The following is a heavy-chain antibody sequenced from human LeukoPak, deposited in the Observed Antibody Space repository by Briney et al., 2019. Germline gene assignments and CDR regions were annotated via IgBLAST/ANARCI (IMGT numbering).Heavy chain of an antibody. V-gene: IGHV4-38-2*02. Sequence: SETLSLTCTVSGYAISSGYFWGWIRQPPGKGLEWIGRSFHIGSTDYNPSLKSRVTISVDTSKNQSSLKLSSVTAADTAVYYCAREMTTDAFDIWGQGTVVTVSS. J-gene: IGHJ3*02. D-gene: IGHD4-11*01. CDR3: AREMTTDAFDI. CDR2: SFHIGST. CDR1: GYAISSGYF.